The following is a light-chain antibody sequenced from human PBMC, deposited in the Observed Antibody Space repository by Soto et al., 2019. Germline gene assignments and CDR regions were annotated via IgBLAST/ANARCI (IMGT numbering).Light chain of an antibody. CDR2: DVS. V-gene: IGLV2-11*01. J-gene: IGLJ1*01. CDR1: SSDVGGYNY. CDR3: CSHAGTYTFRV. Sequence: QSVLTQPRSVSGSPGQSVTISCTGTSSDVGGYNYVSWFQHYPGKAPKLMIYDVSRRPSGVPDRFSGSKSGNTASLTISGLQAEDEADYYCCSHAGTYTFRVFGTGTKVTGL.